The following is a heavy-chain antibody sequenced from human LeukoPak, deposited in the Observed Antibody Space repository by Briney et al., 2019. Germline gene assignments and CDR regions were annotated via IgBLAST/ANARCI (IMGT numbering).Heavy chain of an antibody. CDR3: ARVGAYMVRGAKNYNWFDP. Sequence: SETLSLTCTVSGGSISSSSYYWGWIRQPPGKGLEWIGSIYYSGSTYYNPSLKSRVTISVDTSKNQFSLKLSSVTAADTAVYYCARVGAYMVRGAKNYNWFDPWGQGTLVTVSS. D-gene: IGHD3-10*01. CDR2: IYYSGST. CDR1: GGSISSSSYY. V-gene: IGHV4-39*07. J-gene: IGHJ5*02.